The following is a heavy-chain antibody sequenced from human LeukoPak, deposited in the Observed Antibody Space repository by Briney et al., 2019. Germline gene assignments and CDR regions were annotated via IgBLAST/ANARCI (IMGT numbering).Heavy chain of an antibody. V-gene: IGHV3-30*02. CDR2: IRYDGSNK. Sequence: GGSLRLSCAASGFTFSSYGMHWVRQAPGKGLEWVAFIRYDGSNKYYADSVKGRFTISRDNSKNTLYLQMNSLRAEDTAVYYCAKDRYYDSSGYYFYPLDYWGQGTLVTVSS. J-gene: IGHJ4*02. D-gene: IGHD3-22*01. CDR1: GFTFSSYG. CDR3: AKDRYYDSSGYYFYPLDY.